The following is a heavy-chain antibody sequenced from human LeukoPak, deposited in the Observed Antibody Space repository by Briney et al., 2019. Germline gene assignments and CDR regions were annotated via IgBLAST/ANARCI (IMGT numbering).Heavy chain of an antibody. CDR1: GGSSSNYY. D-gene: IGHD1-7*01. V-gene: IGHV4-34*01. J-gene: IGHJ6*03. CDR3: ARRWNYGRNYYIDV. CDR2: INDSGTI. Sequence: SETLSLTCAVYGGSSSNYYWSWIRQSPGKGLEWIGEINDSGTINYNPSLMSRVTISVDKSKNQFSLKLSSVTAADTAVYYCARRWNYGRNYYIDVWGKGATVSDSS.